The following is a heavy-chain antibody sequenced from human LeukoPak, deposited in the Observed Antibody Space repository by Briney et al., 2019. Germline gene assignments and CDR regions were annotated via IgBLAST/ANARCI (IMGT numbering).Heavy chain of an antibody. J-gene: IGHJ5*02. CDR2: MNPNSGNT. D-gene: IGHD3-16*02. CDR1: GYTFTSYD. CDR3: AGGVYYASMITFGGVIVITNWFDP. V-gene: IGHV1-8*01. Sequence: GASVKVSCKASGYTFTSYDINWVRQAAGQGLEWMGWMNPNSGNTGYAQKFQGRVTMTRNTSIRTAYMELSSLRSEDTAVYNCAGGVYYASMITFGGVIVITNWFDPWGQGTLVTVSS.